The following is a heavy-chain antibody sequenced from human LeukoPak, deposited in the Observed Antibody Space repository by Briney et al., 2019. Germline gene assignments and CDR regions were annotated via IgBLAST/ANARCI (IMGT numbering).Heavy chain of an antibody. Sequence: GGSLRLSCAASGFTFSSYEMNWVRQAPGRGLEWVSYISGSGTTIHYADSVKGRFTISRDNAKNSLYLQMNSLRAEDTAVYYCARGGYCSSSVCYSLNAFDIWGQGTMFTVSS. J-gene: IGHJ3*02. D-gene: IGHD2-2*01. CDR3: ARGGYCSSSVCYSLNAFDI. CDR2: ISGSGTTI. CDR1: GFTFSSYE. V-gene: IGHV3-48*03.